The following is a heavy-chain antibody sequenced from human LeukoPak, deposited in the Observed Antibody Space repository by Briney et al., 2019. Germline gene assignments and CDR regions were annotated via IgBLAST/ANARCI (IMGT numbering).Heavy chain of an antibody. CDR1: GGSFSGYY. J-gene: IGHJ5*02. CDR2: INHSGST. Sequence: SETLSLTCAVYGGSFSGYYWSWIRQPPGKGLEWIGEINHSGSTNYNPSPKSRVTISVDTSKNQFSLKLSSVTAADTAVYYCARGVVAAINWFDPWGQGTLVTVSS. V-gene: IGHV4-34*01. D-gene: IGHD2-15*01. CDR3: ARGVVAAINWFDP.